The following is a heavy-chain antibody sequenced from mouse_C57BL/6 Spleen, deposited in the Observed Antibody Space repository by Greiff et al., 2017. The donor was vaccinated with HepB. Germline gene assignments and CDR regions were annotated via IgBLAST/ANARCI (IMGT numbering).Heavy chain of an antibody. J-gene: IGHJ2*01. D-gene: IGHD2-4*01. CDR3: TRAYDYDGTYFDY. CDR1: GFTFSSYA. CDR2: ISSGGDYI. Sequence: EVMLVESGEGLVKPGGSLKLSCAASGFTFSSYAMSWVRQTPEKRLEWVAYISSGGDYIYYADTVKGRFTISRDNARNTLYLQMSSLKSEDTAMYYCTRAYDYDGTYFDYWGQGTTLTVSS. V-gene: IGHV5-9-1*02.